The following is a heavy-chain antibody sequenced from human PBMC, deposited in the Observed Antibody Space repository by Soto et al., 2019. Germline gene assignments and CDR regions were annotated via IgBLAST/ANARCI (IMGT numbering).Heavy chain of an antibody. CDR2: IIPIFGTA. Sequence: QFQRVQSGPEVKKPGSSLKVSCKPSGGPFTSNPISWVRQAPGQGLEWMGGIIPIFGTANYAQKFQGRVTITADESTSTAYMELSSLRSEDTVVYYCARGLTPYYYYGMDVWGQGTTVTVSS. CDR1: GGPFTSNP. CDR3: ARGLTPYYYYGMDV. V-gene: IGHV1-69*12. J-gene: IGHJ6*02.